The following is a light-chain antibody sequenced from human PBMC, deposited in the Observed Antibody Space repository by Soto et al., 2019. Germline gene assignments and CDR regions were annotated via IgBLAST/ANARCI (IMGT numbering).Light chain of an antibody. V-gene: IGLV2-14*01. CDR1: SSDVGYYNY. CDR3: SSQGTSSTLV. J-gene: IGLJ2*01. Sequence: QSALTQPASVSGSPGQSITISCTGTSSDVGYYNYVSWYQQHPGKAPNLMIYDVSNRPPGVSNRFSGSKSGNTASLTISGLQAEDEADYYCSSQGTSSTLVFGGGTKLTVL. CDR2: DVS.